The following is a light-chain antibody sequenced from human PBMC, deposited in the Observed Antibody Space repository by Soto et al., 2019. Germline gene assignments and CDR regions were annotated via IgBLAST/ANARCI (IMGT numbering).Light chain of an antibody. CDR1: SSDVGGYNY. V-gene: IGLV2-14*01. CDR2: EVS. J-gene: IGLJ1*01. Sequence: QSVLTQPASVSGSPGQSITISCTGTSSDVGGYNYVSWYQQHPGKAPKLMIYEVSNRPSGVSNRFSGSKSGTTASLTISGLQAEEEADYYCSSYTSSSTLGYVFGTGTKLTVL. CDR3: SSYTSSSTLGYV.